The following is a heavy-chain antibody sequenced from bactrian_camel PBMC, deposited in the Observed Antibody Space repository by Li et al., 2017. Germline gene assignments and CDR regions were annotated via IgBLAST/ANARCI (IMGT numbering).Heavy chain of an antibody. V-gene: IGHV3S10*01. J-gene: IGHJ6*01. CDR1: GFSFGAYH. D-gene: IGHD2*01. CDR3: ATHTSGSWMWADFGY. Sequence: QPGGSLRLSCLASGFSFGAYHMSWVRQAPGKGLEWVAGIYIDSKTYYGDSMKGRFTISRDNAKNTVYLQMNSLKSEDTALYYCATHTSGSWMWADFGYWGQGTQVTVS. CDR2: IYIDSKT.